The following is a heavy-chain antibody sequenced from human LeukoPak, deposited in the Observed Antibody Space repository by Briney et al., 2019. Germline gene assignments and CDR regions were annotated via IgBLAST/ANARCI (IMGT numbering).Heavy chain of an antibody. CDR2: IYTSGST. V-gene: IGHV4-4*09. CDR3: ARHPDSFDI. Sequence: PSETLSLTCTVSGGSISSYYWSWIRQPPGKGLEWIGYIYTSGSTNYNPSLKSRVTISVDTSKNQFSLKLSSVTAADTAVYYCARHPDSFDIWGQGTMVTVSS. CDR1: GGSISSYY. J-gene: IGHJ3*02.